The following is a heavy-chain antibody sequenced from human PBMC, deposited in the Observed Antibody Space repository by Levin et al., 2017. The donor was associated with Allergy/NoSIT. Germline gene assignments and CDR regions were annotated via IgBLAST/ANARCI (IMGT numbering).Heavy chain of an antibody. CDR2: IDPVDSNT. V-gene: IGHV5-10-1*01. J-gene: IGHJ4*02. Sequence: GESLKISCQGSGYNFASYWINWVRRVPGKGLEWMGKIDPVDSNTNYSPAFQGHVTMSADRSITTAYLQWSSLKASDTAMYYCTTLSYCGADCYSGDFDYWGQGTLVTVSS. D-gene: IGHD2-21*02. CDR1: GYNFASYW. CDR3: TTLSYCGADCYSGDFDY.